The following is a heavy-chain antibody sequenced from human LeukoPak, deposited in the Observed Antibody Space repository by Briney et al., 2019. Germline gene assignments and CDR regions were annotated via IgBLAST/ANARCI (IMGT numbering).Heavy chain of an antibody. D-gene: IGHD3-3*01. CDR1: GGSISSGGYY. CDR2: IYYSGST. Sequence: SQTLSLTCTVSGGSISSGGYYWSWIRQHPGKGLEWIGYIYYSGSTYYNPSLKSRVTISVDTSKNQFSLKLSSVTAADTAVYYCARAGSDGDFWSGYLDYWGQGTLVTVSS. V-gene: IGHV4-31*03. CDR3: ARAGSDGDFWSGYLDY. J-gene: IGHJ4*02.